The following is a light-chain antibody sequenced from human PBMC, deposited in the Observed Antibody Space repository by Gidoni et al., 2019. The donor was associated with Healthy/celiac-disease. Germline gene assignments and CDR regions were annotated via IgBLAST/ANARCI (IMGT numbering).Light chain of an antibody. CDR3: QVWDSSSDHPGV. CDR1: NIGSKS. J-gene: IGLJ1*01. Sequence: SYVLTPPPSVSVAPGKTARITCGGNNIGSKSVHWYQLKPGQAPVLVVYDDSDRPSGIPERFSGSNSGNTATLTISRVEAGDEADYYCQVWDSSSDHPGVFGTGTKVTVL. CDR2: DDS. V-gene: IGLV3-21*03.